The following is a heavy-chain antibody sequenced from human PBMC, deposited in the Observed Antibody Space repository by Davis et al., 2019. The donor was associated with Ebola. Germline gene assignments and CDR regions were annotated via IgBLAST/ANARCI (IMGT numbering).Heavy chain of an antibody. J-gene: IGHJ3*02. CDR1: GYSFTSYW. Sequence: GESLKISCKGSGYSFTSYWIGWVRQMPGKGLEWMGIIYPGDSDTRYSPSFQGQVTISADKSISTAYLQWSSLKASDTAMYYCASLRRTITGMDDAFDIWGQGTMVTVSP. D-gene: IGHD1-20*01. V-gene: IGHV5-51*01. CDR3: ASLRRTITGMDDAFDI. CDR2: IYPGDSDT.